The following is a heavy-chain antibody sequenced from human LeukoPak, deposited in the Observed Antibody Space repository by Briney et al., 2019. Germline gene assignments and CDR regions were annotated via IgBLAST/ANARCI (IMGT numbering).Heavy chain of an antibody. CDR3: ARLRIDAFDI. CDR1: GYSISSGYY. Sequence: KPSETLSLTCAVSGYSISSGYYWGWIRQPPGKGLEWIGSIYHSGSTYYNPSLKSRVTISVDTSKNQFSLKLSSVTAADTAVYYCARLRIDAFDIWGQGTMVTVSS. J-gene: IGHJ3*02. V-gene: IGHV4-38-2*01. CDR2: IYHSGST.